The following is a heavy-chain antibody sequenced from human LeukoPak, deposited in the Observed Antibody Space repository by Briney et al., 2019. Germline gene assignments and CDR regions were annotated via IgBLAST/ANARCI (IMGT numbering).Heavy chain of an antibody. V-gene: IGHV3-23*01. CDR1: GFTFSSYA. CDR3: TTDFPEPGNEKEYGMDV. CDR2: ISGSGGST. J-gene: IGHJ6*02. D-gene: IGHD1-14*01. Sequence: GGSLRLSCAASGFTFSSYAMSWVRQAPGKGLEWVSAISGSGGSTYYADSVKGRFTISRDNPKNTLYLQMNSLKTEDTAVYYCTTDFPEPGNEKEYGMDVWGQGTTVTVSS.